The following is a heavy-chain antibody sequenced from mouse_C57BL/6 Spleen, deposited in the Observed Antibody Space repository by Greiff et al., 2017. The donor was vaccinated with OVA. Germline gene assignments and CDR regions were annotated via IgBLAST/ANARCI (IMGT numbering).Heavy chain of an antibody. J-gene: IGHJ3*01. CDR3: ARPDGNYVFAY. V-gene: IGHV5-12*01. CDR2: ISNGGGST. Sequence: EVKLVESGGGLVQPGGSLKLSCAASGFTFSDYYMYWVRQTPEKRLEWVAYISNGGGSTYYPDTVKGQFTISRDNAKNTLYLQMSRLKSEDTAMYYCARPDGNYVFAYWGQGTLVTVSA. CDR1: GFTFSDYY. D-gene: IGHD2-1*01.